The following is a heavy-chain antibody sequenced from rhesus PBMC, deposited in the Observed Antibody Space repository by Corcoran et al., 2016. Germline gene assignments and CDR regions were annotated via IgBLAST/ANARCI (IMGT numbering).Heavy chain of an antibody. CDR2: IYCNDDK. D-gene: IGHD6-13*01. Sequence: VTLKESGPALVKPTQTLTLTCTFSGFSLSTSGMGVSWIRPPSRKTLEWLAHIYCNDDKYYSTSRKSRRTITNETSKKQVGLTMTNMDPVDTATYYCARRRYHIAAGTLGFDYWGQGVLVTVSS. J-gene: IGHJ4*01. CDR1: GFSLSTSGMG. CDR3: ARRRYHIAAGTLGFDY. V-gene: IGHV2-1*01.